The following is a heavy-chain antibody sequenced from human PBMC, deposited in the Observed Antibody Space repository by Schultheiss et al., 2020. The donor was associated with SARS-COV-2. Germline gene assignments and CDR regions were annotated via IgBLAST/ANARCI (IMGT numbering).Heavy chain of an antibody. D-gene: IGHD6-6*01. Sequence: GESLKISCAASGFTFSSYGMHWVRQAPGKGLEWVAVISYDGSNKYYADSVKGRFTISRDNSKNTLYLQMNSLRAEDTAVYYCAKRTTAARPIDDWGQGTLVTVSS. CDR1: GFTFSSYG. CDR2: ISYDGSNK. J-gene: IGHJ4*02. V-gene: IGHV3-30*18. CDR3: AKRTTAARPIDD.